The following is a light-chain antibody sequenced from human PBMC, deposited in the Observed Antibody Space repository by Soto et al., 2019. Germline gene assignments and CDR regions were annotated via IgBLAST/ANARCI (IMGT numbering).Light chain of an antibody. CDR2: WDD. J-gene: IGLJ1*01. CDR3: GAWDDRLSGYF. CDR1: SSNIGSRY. Sequence: QAVVTQPPSASGTPGQRITISCSGSSSNIGSRYVYWYQVVPGTAPQLLIYWDDQRPSGVPARFSASKSGTSASLAISGLRSEDEADYYCGAWDDRLSGYFFGSGTKLTVL. V-gene: IGLV1-47*01.